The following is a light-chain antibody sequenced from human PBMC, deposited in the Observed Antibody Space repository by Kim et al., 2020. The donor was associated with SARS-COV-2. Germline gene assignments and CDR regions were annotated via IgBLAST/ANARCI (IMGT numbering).Light chain of an antibody. CDR3: TAWDDNLSGPSYV. CDR1: SANVGNIY. CDR2: RNN. J-gene: IGLJ1*01. Sequence: VTLSGSACSANVGNIYGYWCEQVPGTAPDLPIYRNNQRPSGIPDRFSGSKSGTSASLAISGLRSEDEADYYCTAWDDNLSGPSYVFGTGTKVTVL. V-gene: IGLV1-47*01.